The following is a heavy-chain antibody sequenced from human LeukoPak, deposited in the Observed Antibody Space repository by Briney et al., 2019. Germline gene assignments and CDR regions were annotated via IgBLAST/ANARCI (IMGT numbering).Heavy chain of an antibody. CDR1: GASISGTAYY. CDR3: AKSGGYGLIDY. D-gene: IGHD1-26*01. J-gene: IGHJ4*02. V-gene: IGHV4-39*01. CDR2: IYYSGST. Sequence: SETLSLTCTVSGASISGTAYYWGWVRQPPRKGLEWIGNIYYSGSTYYNASLQSRVTISIDTSKNQFSLRLSSVTSADTAMYFCAKSGGYGLIDYWGQGTLVTVSS.